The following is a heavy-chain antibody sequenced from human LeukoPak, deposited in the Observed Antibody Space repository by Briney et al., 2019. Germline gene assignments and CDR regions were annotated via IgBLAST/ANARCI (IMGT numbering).Heavy chain of an antibody. J-gene: IGHJ4*02. D-gene: IGHD2-2*01. CDR3: ARLGGYCSSTSCYFDY. Sequence: SETLSLTCAVSGYSISSGYYWGWIRQPPGKGLEWIGSIYHSGSTYYNPSLKSRVTISVDTSKNQFSLKLSSVTAANTAVYYCARLGGYCSSTSCYFDYWGQGTLVTVSS. V-gene: IGHV4-38-2*01. CDR2: IYHSGST. CDR1: GYSISSGYY.